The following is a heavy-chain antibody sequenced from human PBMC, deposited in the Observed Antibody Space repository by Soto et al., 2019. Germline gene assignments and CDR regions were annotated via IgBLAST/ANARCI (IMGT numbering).Heavy chain of an antibody. CDR1: NGSITSGGYY. V-gene: IGHV4-31*03. CDR2: IYHSGST. J-gene: IGHJ4*02. CDR3: ARMSGTYYVPDY. D-gene: IGHD1-26*01. Sequence: QVQLQESGPRLVEASQTLSLTCTVSNGSITSGGYYWSWIRQPPGKRLEWIGYIYHSGSTFYSPSVQSRLTMSVYTSKNQFSLTLSSVTAADTAVYHCARMSGTYYVPDYWGQGTPVTVSS.